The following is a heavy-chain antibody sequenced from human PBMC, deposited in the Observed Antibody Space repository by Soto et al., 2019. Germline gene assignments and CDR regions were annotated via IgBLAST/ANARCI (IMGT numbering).Heavy chain of an antibody. CDR3: ARRRIGYGSWYFDL. J-gene: IGHJ2*01. D-gene: IGHD3-10*01. CDR1: GGAFSSYA. CDR2: NLPLFNIS. Sequence: QVQLVQSGAEVKKPGSSVKVSCKASGGAFSSYAISWVRQAPGQGLEWMGGNLPLFNISNYAQKFKGRVIITADDPTSTAYMDLSNLTSEDTAVYYCARRRIGYGSWYFDLWGRGTLITVSS. V-gene: IGHV1-69*01.